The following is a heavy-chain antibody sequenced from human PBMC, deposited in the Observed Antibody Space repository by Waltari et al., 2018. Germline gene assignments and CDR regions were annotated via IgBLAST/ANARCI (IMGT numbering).Heavy chain of an antibody. Sequence: QVQLVESGGGVVQPGRSLRLSCAASGFTFSSYGMHWVRQAPGKGLEWVAVIWYDGNNKYYADSVKGRFTISRDNSKNTLFLQMNSLRAEDTAVYYCARSHYEILTGCDYWGQGTLVTVSS. D-gene: IGHD3-9*01. CDR1: GFTFSSYG. V-gene: IGHV3-33*01. J-gene: IGHJ4*02. CDR2: IWYDGNNK. CDR3: ARSHYEILTGCDY.